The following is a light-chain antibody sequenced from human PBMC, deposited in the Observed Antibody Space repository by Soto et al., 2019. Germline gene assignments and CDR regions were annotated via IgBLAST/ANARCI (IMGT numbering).Light chain of an antibody. CDR1: SSDVGGYNY. CDR2: DVS. V-gene: IGLV2-14*01. J-gene: IGLJ1*01. CDR3: SSYTSSSTYV. Sequence: QSALTQPASVSGSPGQSITISCTGTSSDVGGYNYVSWYQQHPGKAPKLMIYDVSNRPSGVSNCLSGSKSGNTASLTISGLQAEDEADYYCSSYTSSSTYVFGTGTKLTVL.